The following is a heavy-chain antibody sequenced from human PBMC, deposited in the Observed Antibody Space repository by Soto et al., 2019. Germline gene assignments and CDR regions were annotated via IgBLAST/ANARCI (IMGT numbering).Heavy chain of an antibody. J-gene: IGHJ5*02. CDR3: ARSSNDQLPAPSWFDP. Sequence: PSETLSLTCTVSGGSISSSSYYWGWIRQPPGKGLEWIGSIYYSGSTYYNPSLKSRVTISVDTSKNQFSLKLSSVTAADTAVYYCARSSNDQLPAPSWFDPWGQGTLVTVSS. CDR2: IYYSGST. V-gene: IGHV4-39*01. D-gene: IGHD2-2*01. CDR1: GGSISSSSYY.